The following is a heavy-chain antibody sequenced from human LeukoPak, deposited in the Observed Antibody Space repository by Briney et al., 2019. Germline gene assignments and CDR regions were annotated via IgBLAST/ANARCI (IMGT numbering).Heavy chain of an antibody. Sequence: GGSLRLSCAASGFTFSSYEMNWVRHAPGKGLEWVSYISSSGSTIYYADSVKGRFTISRDNAKNSLYLQMNSLRAEDTAVYYCARDSATIRGFDYWGQGTLVTVSS. CDR1: GFTFSSYE. D-gene: IGHD5-24*01. CDR2: ISSSGSTI. J-gene: IGHJ4*02. CDR3: ARDSATIRGFDY. V-gene: IGHV3-48*03.